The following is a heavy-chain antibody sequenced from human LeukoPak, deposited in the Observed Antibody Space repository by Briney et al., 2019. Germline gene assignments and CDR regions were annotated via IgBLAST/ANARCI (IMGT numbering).Heavy chain of an antibody. CDR2: INHSGST. V-gene: IGHV4-30-2*01. D-gene: IGHD3-3*01. CDR1: GGSISSGGYS. J-gene: IGHJ6*02. Sequence: SQTLSLTCTVSGGSISSGGYSWSWIRQPPGKGLEWIGEINHSGSTNYNPSLKSRVTISVDTSKNQFSLKLSSVTAADTAVYYCARGFGPYDFWSGYPTFPDQYGMDVWGQGTTVTVSS. CDR3: ARGFGPYDFWSGYPTFPDQYGMDV.